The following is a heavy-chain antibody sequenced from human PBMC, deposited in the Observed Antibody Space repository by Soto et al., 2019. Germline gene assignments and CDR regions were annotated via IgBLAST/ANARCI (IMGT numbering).Heavy chain of an antibody. CDR1: GFTFSSYW. J-gene: IGHJ6*02. CDR3: ARTVDTAMPSYYYYYGMDV. CDR2: IKQDGSGK. D-gene: IGHD5-18*01. V-gene: IGHV3-7*03. Sequence: EVQLVESGGGLVQPGGSLRLSCAASGFTFSSYWMSWVRQAPGKGLEWVANIKQDGSGKYYVDSVKGRFTISRDNAKNSLYLQMNSLRAEDTAVYYCARTVDTAMPSYYYYYGMDVWGQGTTVTVSS.